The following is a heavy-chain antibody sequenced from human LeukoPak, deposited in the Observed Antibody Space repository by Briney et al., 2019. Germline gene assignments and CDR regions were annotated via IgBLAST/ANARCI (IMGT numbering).Heavy chain of an antibody. Sequence: SGGSLRLSCAASGFTFSSYSMYWVRQAPGKGLEWVSSISSSSSYIYYADSVKGRFTISRDNAKNSLYLQMNSLRAEDTAVYYCARDMDYPVEYYYYYMDVWGTGTTVTVSS. D-gene: IGHD3/OR15-3a*01. J-gene: IGHJ6*03. CDR1: GFTFSSYS. CDR2: ISSSSSYI. V-gene: IGHV3-21*01. CDR3: ARDMDYPVEYYYYYMDV.